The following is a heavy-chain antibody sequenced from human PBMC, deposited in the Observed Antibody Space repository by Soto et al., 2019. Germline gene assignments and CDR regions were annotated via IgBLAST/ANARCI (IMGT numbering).Heavy chain of an antibody. J-gene: IGHJ4*02. CDR1: GFTFRSYW. CDR2: LNQDGSEK. D-gene: IGHD6-19*01. CDR3: ASLGLEVTGGGRGC. Sequence: GGSLRLSCAASGFTFRSYWMYWVRQAPGKGLEWVANLNQDGSEKYYVDSVRGRFIISRDNAENSLYLQMNSLRDEDTAVYYCASLGLEVTGGGRGCWSQGTLVTVSS. V-gene: IGHV3-7*02.